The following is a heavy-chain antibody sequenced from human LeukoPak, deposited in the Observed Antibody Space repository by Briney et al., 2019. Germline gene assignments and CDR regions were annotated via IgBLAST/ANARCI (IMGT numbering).Heavy chain of an antibody. CDR3: AIGGVVQVSGPDY. D-gene: IGHD3-16*01. CDR2: ISGSGGST. CDR1: GFTFSSYA. V-gene: IGHV3-23*01. J-gene: IGHJ4*02. Sequence: PGGSLRLSCAASGFTFSSYAMSWVRQAPGKGLEWVSAISGSGGSTYYADSVKGRFTISRDNSKDTLYLQMNSLRAEDTAVYYCAIGGVVQVSGPDYWGQGTLVTVSS.